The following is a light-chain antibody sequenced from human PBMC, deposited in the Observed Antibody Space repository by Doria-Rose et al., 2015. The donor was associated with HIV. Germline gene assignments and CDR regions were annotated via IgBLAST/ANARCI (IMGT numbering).Light chain of an antibody. CDR2: GNT. J-gene: IGLJ1*01. Sequence: QPVLTQPPSVSGAPGQRVAISCTGSSSNIGAGFDVNWYQQFPGTAPKLLIHGNTNRPSRVPDRFSGSTSGTSASLAISGLRAEDEADYYCQSYDSRLSVYVFGTGTKVTVL. CDR3: QSYDSRLSVYV. V-gene: IGLV1-40*01. CDR1: SSNIGAGFD.